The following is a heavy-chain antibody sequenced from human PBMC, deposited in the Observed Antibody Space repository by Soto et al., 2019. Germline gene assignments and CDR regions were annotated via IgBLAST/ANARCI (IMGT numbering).Heavy chain of an antibody. CDR2: IIPIFGTA. Sequence: SVKVSCKASGGTFSSYAISWVRQAPGQGLEWMGGIIPIFGTANYAQKFQGRVTITADKSTSTAYMELSSLRSEDTAVYYCARSVLGNYYYYGMDVWGQGTTVTVSS. V-gene: IGHV1-69*06. J-gene: IGHJ6*02. CDR3: ARSVLGNYYYYGMDV. CDR1: GGTFSSYA. D-gene: IGHD1-26*01.